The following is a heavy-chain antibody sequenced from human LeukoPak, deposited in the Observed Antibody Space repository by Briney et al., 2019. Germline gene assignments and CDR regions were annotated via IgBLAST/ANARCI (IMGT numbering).Heavy chain of an antibody. J-gene: IGHJ6*03. CDR1: GFTFSSYS. Sequence: GGSLRLSCAASGFTFSSYSMNWVRQAPGKGLEWVSSISSSSSYIYYADSVKGRFTISRDNAKNSLYLQMNSLRAGDTAVYYCARDHGSRGLHDYYYYYYMDVWGKGTTVTVSS. D-gene: IGHD6-25*01. CDR2: ISSSSSYI. CDR3: ARDHGSRGLHDYYYYYYMDV. V-gene: IGHV3-21*01.